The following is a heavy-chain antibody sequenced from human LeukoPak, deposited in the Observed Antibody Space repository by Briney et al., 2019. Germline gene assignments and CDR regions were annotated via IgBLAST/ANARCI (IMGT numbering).Heavy chain of an antibody. J-gene: IGHJ5*02. Sequence: PSETLSLTCTVSGGSISSSSSYWGWIRQPPGKGLEWIGSAYFTGSTNYNPSLKTRVTVSLDTSKNQFSLRLTSVTAADTAVYCAKSGLSYYYTPGDFSWGQGTLVTVSS. CDR3: AKSGLSYYYTPGDFS. CDR2: AYFTGST. V-gene: IGHV4-39*01. D-gene: IGHD3-22*01. CDR1: GGSISSSSSY.